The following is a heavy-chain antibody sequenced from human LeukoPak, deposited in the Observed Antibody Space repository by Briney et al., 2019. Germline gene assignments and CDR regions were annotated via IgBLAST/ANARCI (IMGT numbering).Heavy chain of an antibody. D-gene: IGHD2/OR15-2a*01. CDR2: IYYSGST. J-gene: IGHJ4*02. CDR1: GGSISSGGYY. Sequence: SETLSLTCTVSGGSISSGGYYWSWIRRHPGKGLEWIGYIYYSGSTYYNPSPKSRVTISVATSKNQLSLKLSSVTAADTAVYYCARGLIVPPSRFRFLFDYRGQGTLVTVSS. V-gene: IGHV4-31*03. CDR3: ARGLIVPPSRFRFLFDY.